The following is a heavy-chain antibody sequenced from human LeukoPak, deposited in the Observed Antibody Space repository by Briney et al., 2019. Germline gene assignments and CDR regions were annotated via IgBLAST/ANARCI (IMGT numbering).Heavy chain of an antibody. D-gene: IGHD6-13*01. CDR1: GYLFINYG. Sequence: ASVRVSCKASGYLFINYGITWLRQAPGQGLDCMGWISPYSGNTDYAQKLQGRVTMTTDRSTTTAYMELRSLGFDDTAVYYCARTSGVSVAGSPYYFDFWGQGTLITVSS. CDR3: ARTSGVSVAGSPYYFDF. J-gene: IGHJ4*02. CDR2: ISPYSGNT. V-gene: IGHV1-18*01.